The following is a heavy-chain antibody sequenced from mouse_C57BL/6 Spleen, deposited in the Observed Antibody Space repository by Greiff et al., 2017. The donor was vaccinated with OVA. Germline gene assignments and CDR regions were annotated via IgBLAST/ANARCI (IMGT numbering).Heavy chain of an antibody. Sequence: VQLKQSGAELVRPGASVKLSCTASGFNIKDDYMHWVKQRPEQGLEWIGWIDPENGDTEYASKFQGKATITADTSSNTAYLQLSSLTSEDTAVYYSTGGNFDYWGQGTTLTVSS. CDR3: TGGNFDY. CDR2: IDPENGDT. CDR1: GFNIKDDY. V-gene: IGHV14-4*01. J-gene: IGHJ2*01.